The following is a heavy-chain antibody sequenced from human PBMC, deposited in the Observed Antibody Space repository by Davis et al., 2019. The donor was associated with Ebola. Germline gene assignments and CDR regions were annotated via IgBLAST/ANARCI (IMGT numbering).Heavy chain of an antibody. D-gene: IGHD1-26*01. Sequence: GESLKISCAASGFVFRSYVLSWVRRAPGKGPEWVSTHGTSGDTYYADSVKGRFTISRDNSKKTLYLQMNGLRVEETAIYFCVKDTSNIWFDIWGQGTMVTVSS. CDR2: HGTSGDT. V-gene: IGHV3-23*01. J-gene: IGHJ3*02. CDR1: GFVFRSYV. CDR3: VKDTSNIWFDI.